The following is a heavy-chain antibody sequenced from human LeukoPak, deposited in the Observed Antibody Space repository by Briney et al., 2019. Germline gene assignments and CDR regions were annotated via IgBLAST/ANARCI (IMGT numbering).Heavy chain of an antibody. D-gene: IGHD3-9*01. V-gene: IGHV1-2*02. CDR2: INPNSGGT. CDR1: GYTFTGYY. J-gene: IGHJ4*02. CDR3: ARSLHVAVLRYFDWFFDY. Sequence: ASVKVSCKASGYTFTGYYMHWVRQAPGQGLEWMGWINPNSGGTNYAQKFQGRVTMTRDTSISTAYMGLSRLRSDDTAVYYCARSLHVAVLRYFDWFFDYWGQGTLVTVSS.